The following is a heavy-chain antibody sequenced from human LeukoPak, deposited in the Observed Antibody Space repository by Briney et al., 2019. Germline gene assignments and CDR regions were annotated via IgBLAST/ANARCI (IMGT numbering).Heavy chain of an antibody. V-gene: IGHV3-49*04. CDR2: IRSKAYGGTT. CDR1: GFTFGDYA. D-gene: IGHD1-26*01. CDR3: TRASGNDAFDI. Sequence: GGSLRLSCTASGFTFGDYAMSWVRQAPGKGLEWVGFIRSKAYGGTTEYAASVKGRFTISRDDSKSIAYLQMNSLKTEDTAVYYCTRASGNDAFDIWGQGTMVTVSS. J-gene: IGHJ3*02.